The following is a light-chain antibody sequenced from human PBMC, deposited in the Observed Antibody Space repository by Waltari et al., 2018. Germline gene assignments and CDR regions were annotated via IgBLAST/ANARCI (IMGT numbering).Light chain of an antibody. Sequence: QSALTQPASVSGSPGQSITSPSPGTRSAIGRYTHVSWHQHHPGKAPTLILYGVNKRPSGVSNRFSGSKSGNTASLTISGLQAEDEADYYCSSYAGRDTYVVFGGGTKLTVL. CDR1: RSAIGRYTH. V-gene: IGLV2-23*02. CDR3: SSYAGRDTYVV. CDR2: GVN. J-gene: IGLJ2*01.